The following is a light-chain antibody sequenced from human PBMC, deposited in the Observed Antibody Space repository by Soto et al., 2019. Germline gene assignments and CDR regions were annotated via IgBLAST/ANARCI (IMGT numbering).Light chain of an antibody. CDR2: AAS. CDR1: QEIGGR. CDR3: LQVYCFPRT. J-gene: IGKJ1*01. V-gene: IGKV1-12*01. Sequence: DIQMTQSPSSVSASVGDRITITCRASQEIGGRLAWFQQKPGKAPQYLIQAASILQSGVPSRFSGSGSWPEFILNINNLQPEAFASYFCLQVYCFPRTFCLGTTVDSK.